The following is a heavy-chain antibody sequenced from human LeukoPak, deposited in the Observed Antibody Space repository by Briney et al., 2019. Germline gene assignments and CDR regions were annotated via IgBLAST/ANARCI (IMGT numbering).Heavy chain of an antibody. V-gene: IGHV3-15*01. D-gene: IGHD2-15*01. CDR2: IKSKSDGGTT. Sequence: GRSLRLSCAASGFTFSNAWMSWVRQAPGRGLEWVGRIKSKSDGGTTDYAAPVKGRFTISRNDSKNTLNLQMNGLKTEDTAVYYCTTDLRIGVVVVVAATFDYWGQGTLVIVSS. CDR3: TTDLRIGVVVVVAATFDY. J-gene: IGHJ4*02. CDR1: GFTFSNAW.